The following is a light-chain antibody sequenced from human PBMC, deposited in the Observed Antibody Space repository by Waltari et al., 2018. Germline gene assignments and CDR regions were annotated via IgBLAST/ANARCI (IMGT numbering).Light chain of an antibody. CDR1: QSIRSN. J-gene: IGKJ1*01. Sequence: EIVMTQSPATLSVFPGERATLSRRASQSIRSNLAWYQHKPCQAPRLLIYGASTRATGIPARFSGSGSGTEFTLTISSLQSEDFAVYFCQQYDNWLGTFGQGTKVEIK. CDR3: QQYDNWLGT. CDR2: GAS. V-gene: IGKV3-15*01.